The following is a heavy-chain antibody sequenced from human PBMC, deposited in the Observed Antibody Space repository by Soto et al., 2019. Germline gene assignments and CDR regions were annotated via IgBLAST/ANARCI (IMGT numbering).Heavy chain of an antibody. V-gene: IGHV3-30*18. J-gene: IGHJ4*02. D-gene: IGHD3-3*01. Sequence: RGSLRLCCAACVFTFSIYGMHWLRQAPGKGLEWVAVISYDGSNKYYADSVKGRFTISRDNSKNPLYLQMNSLRAEDTAVYYCAKGYYDFWSGYSDRDYFDYWGQGT. CDR1: VFTFSIYG. CDR3: AKGYYDFWSGYSDRDYFDY. CDR2: ISYDGSNK.